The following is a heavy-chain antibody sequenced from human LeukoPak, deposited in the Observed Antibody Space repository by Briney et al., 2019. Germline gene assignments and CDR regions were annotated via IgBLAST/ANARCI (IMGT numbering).Heavy chain of an antibody. CDR1: GFTFSSYG. CDR2: IWYDGSSD. J-gene: IGHJ6*03. D-gene: IGHD3/OR15-3a*01. V-gene: IGHV3-33*01. Sequence: GGPLRLSCAASGFTFSSYGMPWVRQAPGKGLEWVALIWYDGSSDYYAHSVKGRFTISRDNSKNTLYLQMNSLRAEDTAVYYCARGTGNYFYYMAVWGKGTTVTVSS. CDR3: ARGTGNYFYYMAV.